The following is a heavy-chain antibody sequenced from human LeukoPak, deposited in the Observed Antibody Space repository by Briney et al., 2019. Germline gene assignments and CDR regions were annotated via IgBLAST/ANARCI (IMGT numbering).Heavy chain of an antibody. J-gene: IGHJ4*02. CDR1: NYSITSGYL. CDR3: ARDGVFHDSDGYSFDY. D-gene: IGHD3-22*01. V-gene: IGHV4-38-2*02. Sequence: PSETLSLTCAVSNYSITSGYLWGWIRQPPGKGLEWIASIYHSGTTYYNPSLRNRVTLFVDTSKNQFSLKLTSLTAADTAVYYCARDGVFHDSDGYSFDYWGQGTLVTVSS. CDR2: IYHSGTT.